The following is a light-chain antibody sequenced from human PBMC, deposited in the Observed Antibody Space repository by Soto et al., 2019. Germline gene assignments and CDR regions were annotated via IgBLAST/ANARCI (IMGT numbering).Light chain of an antibody. Sequence: EIVLTQSPGTLSLSPGERATLSCRASQSVSSTYLAWYQQKPGQAPRLLIYSASSRATAIPARFSGSGSGTDITLTISGLEPEDFAVYYCQQYGSSPTFGQGTKVEIK. V-gene: IGKV3-20*01. CDR1: QSVSSTY. J-gene: IGKJ1*01. CDR3: QQYGSSPT. CDR2: SAS.